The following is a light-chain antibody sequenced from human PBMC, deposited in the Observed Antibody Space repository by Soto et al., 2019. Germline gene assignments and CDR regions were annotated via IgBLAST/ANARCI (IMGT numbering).Light chain of an antibody. CDR3: QQYGRSPLT. CDR2: GAS. CDR1: QGVSNSY. J-gene: IGKJ4*01. V-gene: IGKV3-20*01. Sequence: EIVLTQSPGTLSLSPGEGATLSCRASQGVSNSYLAWYQQKPGQAPRLLIYGASTRATGIPDRFSGSESGTDFTLTISRLEPEDFAVYYCQQYGRSPLTFGGGTKVEIK.